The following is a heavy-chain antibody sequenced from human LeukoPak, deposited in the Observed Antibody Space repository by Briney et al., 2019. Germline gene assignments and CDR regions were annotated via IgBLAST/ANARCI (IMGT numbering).Heavy chain of an antibody. CDR1: GFTFSSYG. Sequence: GGSLRLSCAASGFTFSSYGMHWVRQAPGKGLEWAAVISYDGSNKYYADSVKGRFTISRDNSKNTLYLQMNSLRAEDTAVYYCASGGPYYYDSSGYPGYFDYWGQGTLVTVSS. CDR2: ISYDGSNK. V-gene: IGHV3-30*03. J-gene: IGHJ4*02. CDR3: ASGGPYYYDSSGYPGYFDY. D-gene: IGHD3-22*01.